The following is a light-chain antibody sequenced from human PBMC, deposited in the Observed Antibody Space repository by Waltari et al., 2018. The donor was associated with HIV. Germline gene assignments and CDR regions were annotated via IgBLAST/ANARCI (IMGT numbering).Light chain of an antibody. CDR2: KDI. CDR3: FSTTDNNLGV. CDR1: ILAEKY. V-gene: IGLV3-27*01. J-gene: IGLJ3*02. Sequence: SYELTQPSSVSVSPGQTARITCSGDILAEKYGRWFQQKPGQAPLLLIYKDIERPSGIPERFSGSSSGTTVTLTISGAQVEDEADYYCFSTTDNNLGVFGGGTQLTVL.